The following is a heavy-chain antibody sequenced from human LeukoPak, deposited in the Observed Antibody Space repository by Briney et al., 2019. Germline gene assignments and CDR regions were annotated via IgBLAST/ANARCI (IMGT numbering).Heavy chain of an antibody. CDR2: IYHSGGT. Sequence: PSETLSLTCTVSGYSINSGYTWGWIRQPPGKGLEWIGNIYHSGGTYYNPSLTSRVTISVDTSKNQFSLKLTSVTAADTAVYYCARDSGRLSRGVKGSVDYWGQGTLVTVSS. CDR1: GYSINSGYT. V-gene: IGHV4-38-2*02. J-gene: IGHJ4*02. D-gene: IGHD3-10*01. CDR3: ARDSGRLSRGVKGSVDY.